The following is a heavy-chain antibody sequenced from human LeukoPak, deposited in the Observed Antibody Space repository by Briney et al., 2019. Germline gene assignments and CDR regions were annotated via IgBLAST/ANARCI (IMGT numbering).Heavy chain of an antibody. J-gene: IGHJ4*02. CDR3: ALDILTGLLDY. Sequence: GASVKVSCKASGYTFTSYYMHWVRQAPGQGLEWMGIINPSGGSTSYAQKFQGRVTMTRDTSTSTVYMEPSSLRSEDTAVYYCALDILTGLLDYWGQGTLVTVSS. CDR2: INPSGGST. CDR1: GYTFTSYY. V-gene: IGHV1-46*03. D-gene: IGHD3-9*01.